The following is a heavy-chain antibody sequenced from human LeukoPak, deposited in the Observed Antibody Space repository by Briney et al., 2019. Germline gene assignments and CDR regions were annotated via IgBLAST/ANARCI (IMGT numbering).Heavy chain of an antibody. V-gene: IGHV3-23*01. J-gene: IGHJ5*02. Sequence: GGSLRLSCAASGFNFGNNGMTRVRQPPGKGLEWVSAISGSGDITYNADSVKGRFTISRDNSKNTVYLQMNSLRAEDTAVYYCLPYGSGSTWGQGTLVTVSS. D-gene: IGHD3-10*01. CDR1: GFNFGNNG. CDR3: LPYGSGST. CDR2: ISGSGDIT.